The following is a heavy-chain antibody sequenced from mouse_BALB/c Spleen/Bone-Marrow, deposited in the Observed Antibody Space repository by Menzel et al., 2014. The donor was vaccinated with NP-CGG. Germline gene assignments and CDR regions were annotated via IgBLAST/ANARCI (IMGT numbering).Heavy chain of an antibody. Sequence: EVKLEESGPDLVKPSQPLSLTCTVTGYSITSGYGWHWIRRFPGNKLEWMGYIHYSGNTDYNPSLKSRISITRDTSKNQFFLQLNSVTTEDTATYYCVRETKVVADFDYWGQGTTLTVSS. CDR3: VRETKVVADFDY. J-gene: IGHJ2*01. D-gene: IGHD1-1*01. CDR2: IHYSGNT. V-gene: IGHV3-1*02. CDR1: GYSITSGYG.